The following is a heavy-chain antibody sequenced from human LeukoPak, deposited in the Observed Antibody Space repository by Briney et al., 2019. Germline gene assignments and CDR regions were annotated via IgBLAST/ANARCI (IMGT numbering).Heavy chain of an antibody. CDR1: GGSISSGASS. CDR2: IYHSGST. V-gene: IGHV4-30-2*01. CDR3: AREPFSRGNSYGTGAFDI. Sequence: PSQTLSLTCAVSGGSISSGASSWSWIRQPPGKGLGWIGYIYHSGSTYYNPSLKSRVIISVDRSKNQFSLKLSSVTAADTAVYYCAREPFSRGNSYGTGAFDIWGQGTMVTVSS. D-gene: IGHD5-18*01. J-gene: IGHJ3*02.